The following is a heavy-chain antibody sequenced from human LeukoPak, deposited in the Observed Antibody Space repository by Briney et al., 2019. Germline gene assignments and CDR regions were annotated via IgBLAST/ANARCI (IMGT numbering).Heavy chain of an antibody. D-gene: IGHD3-22*01. V-gene: IGHV4-59*01. J-gene: IGHJ4*02. CDR2: VYYSGST. Sequence: SETLSLTCTVSGDFITAYYWSWIRQPPGKGLEWIGYVYYSGSTNYNPSLKSRVTISVDTSKNQFSLKLSSVTAADTAVYYCASSRDDSSGYYGPYDYWGQGTLVTVSS. CDR1: GDFITAYY. CDR3: ASSRDDSSGYYGPYDY.